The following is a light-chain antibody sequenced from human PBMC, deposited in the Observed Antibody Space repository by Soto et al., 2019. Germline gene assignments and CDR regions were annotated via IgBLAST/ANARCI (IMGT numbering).Light chain of an antibody. J-gene: IGKJ4*01. CDR1: QSVSSSY. CDR2: GAS. CDR3: QQYGSSPPVT. V-gene: IGKV3-20*01. Sequence: MLWTQCPGTLSLSQGERATLSCRASQSVSSSYLAWYQQKPGQAPRLLIYGASSRATGIPDRFSGSGSGTDFTLTISRLEPEDFAVYYCQQYGSSPPVTFGGGTKVDIK.